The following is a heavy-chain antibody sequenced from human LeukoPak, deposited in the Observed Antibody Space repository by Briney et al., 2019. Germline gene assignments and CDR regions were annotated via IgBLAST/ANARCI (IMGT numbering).Heavy chain of an antibody. Sequence: SETLSLTCTVSGGSISSSSYYWGWIRQPPGKGLEWIGSIYYSGSTYYNPSLKSRVTISVDTSKNQFSLKLSSVTAADTAVYYCARIEYSSSWYAGMDVWGKGTTVTVSS. CDR2: IYYSGST. D-gene: IGHD6-13*01. CDR1: GGSISSSSYY. J-gene: IGHJ6*03. V-gene: IGHV4-39*01. CDR3: ARIEYSSSWYAGMDV.